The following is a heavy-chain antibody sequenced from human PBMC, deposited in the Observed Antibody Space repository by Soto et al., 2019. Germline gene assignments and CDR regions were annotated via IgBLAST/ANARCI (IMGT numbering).Heavy chain of an antibody. J-gene: IGHJ6*02. CDR3: ARQARNYDILTGYQAFDYYGMDV. CDR2: IYYSGST. D-gene: IGHD3-9*01. Sequence: PSETLSLTCTVSGGSISSSSYYWGWIRHPPGKGLEWIGSIYYSGSTYYNPSLKSRVTISVDTSKNQFSLKLSSVAAADTAVYYCARQARNYDILTGYQAFDYYGMDVWGQGTTVTVSS. CDR1: GGSISSSSYY. V-gene: IGHV4-39*01.